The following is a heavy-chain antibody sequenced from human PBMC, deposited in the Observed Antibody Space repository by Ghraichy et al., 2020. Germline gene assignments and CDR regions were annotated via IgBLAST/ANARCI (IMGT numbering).Heavy chain of an antibody. V-gene: IGHV4-39*01. D-gene: IGHD5-24*01. CDR1: GGSISSSSYY. J-gene: IGHJ4*02. Sequence: SETLSLTCTVSGGSISSSSYYWGWIRQPPGKGLEWIGSIYYSGSTYYNPSLKSRVTISVDTSKNQFSLKLSSVTAADTAVYYCARHRGREVATILGGRTAFDYWGQGTLVTVSS. CDR2: IYYSGST. CDR3: ARHRGREVATILGGRTAFDY.